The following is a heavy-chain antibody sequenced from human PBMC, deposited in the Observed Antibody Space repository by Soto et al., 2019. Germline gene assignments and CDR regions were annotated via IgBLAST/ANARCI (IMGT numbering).Heavy chain of an antibody. V-gene: IGHV3-7*03. CDR3: AGGSGWLSDY. CDR2: IRKDGSEK. CDR1: GFSISSYW. Sequence: EVQLVESGGGLVQPGGSLRLSCAASGFSISSYWMNCVRQAPGKVLEWVAIIRKDGSEKYYVDSVKGRFTISRDNAKNSLYLQMNSPRDDDTAVYYCAGGSGWLSDYWGRGTLVTVSS. D-gene: IGHD6-19*01. J-gene: IGHJ4*02.